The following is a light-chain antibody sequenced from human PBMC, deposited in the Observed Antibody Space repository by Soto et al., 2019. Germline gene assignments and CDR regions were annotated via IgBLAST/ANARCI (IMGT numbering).Light chain of an antibody. J-gene: IGKJ1*01. Sequence: DVQMTQSPSSLSASVGDRVTITCRASQSVSIYLNWYQQKPGKAPNLLISAASSLHSGVPSRLSGSGSGTDFTLTISSLQPEDFATYYCQQSYSTPPWTFGQGTKVDIK. V-gene: IGKV1-39*01. CDR2: AAS. CDR3: QQSYSTPPWT. CDR1: QSVSIY.